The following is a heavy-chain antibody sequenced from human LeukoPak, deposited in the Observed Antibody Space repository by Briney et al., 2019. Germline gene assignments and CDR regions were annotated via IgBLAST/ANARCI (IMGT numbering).Heavy chain of an antibody. CDR2: ISNSGGGT. V-gene: IGHV3-53*01. CDR1: GFIVSSNY. J-gene: IGHJ4*02. Sequence: GGSLRLSCAASGFIVSSNYMSWVRQAPGKGLEWVSGISNSGGGTYYENSVKGRFTISRDNTKNSLYLQVNNLRAEDTAVYYCARDEPGYGEFLLYWGQGTLVTVSS. CDR3: ARDEPGYGEFLLY. D-gene: IGHD3-10*01.